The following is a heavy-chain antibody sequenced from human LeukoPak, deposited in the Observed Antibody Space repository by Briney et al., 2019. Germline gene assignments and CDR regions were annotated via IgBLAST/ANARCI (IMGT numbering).Heavy chain of an antibody. Sequence: ASVKVSCKASGYTFTSYAMHWVRQAHGQRLEWMGWINAGNGNTKYSQKFQGRVTITRDTSASTAYMELSSLRSEDTAVYYCARDRGARQQLPYWGQGTLVTVSS. CDR1: GYTFTSYA. CDR2: INAGNGNT. CDR3: ARDRGARQQLPY. V-gene: IGHV1-3*01. J-gene: IGHJ4*02. D-gene: IGHD6-13*01.